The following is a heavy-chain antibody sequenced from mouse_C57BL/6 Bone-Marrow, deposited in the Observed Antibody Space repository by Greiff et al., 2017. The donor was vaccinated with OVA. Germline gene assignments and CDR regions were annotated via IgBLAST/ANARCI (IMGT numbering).Heavy chain of an antibody. CDR1: GFSLTSYG. J-gene: IGHJ4*01. CDR2: IWSDGST. D-gene: IGHD1-1*01. V-gene: IGHV2-6-1*01. CDR3: ARHMAPYGDAMDY. Sequence: VKLQESGPGLVAPSQSLSITCTVSGFSLTSYGVHWVRQPPGKGLEWLVVIWSDGSTTYNSALKSRLSISKDNSKSQVFLKMNSLQTDDTAMYYCARHMAPYGDAMDYWGQGTSVTVSS.